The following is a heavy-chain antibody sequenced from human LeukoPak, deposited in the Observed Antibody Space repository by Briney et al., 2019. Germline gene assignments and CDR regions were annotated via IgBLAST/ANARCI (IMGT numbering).Heavy chain of an antibody. D-gene: IGHD5-18*01. CDR1: GFTFNNYA. CDR2: ISGDGGTK. V-gene: IGHV3-23*01. CDR3: GKTTAGYSSGQKPAWPVDY. J-gene: IGHJ4*02. Sequence: PGGSLRLSCEASGFTFNNYAMSWVRQAPGKGLEWVSSISGDGGTKSNADSVKGRFTISRDYSQNTLYLQLNSLKAEDTAVYYCGKTTAGYSSGQKPAWPVDYWGQGTLVTVSS.